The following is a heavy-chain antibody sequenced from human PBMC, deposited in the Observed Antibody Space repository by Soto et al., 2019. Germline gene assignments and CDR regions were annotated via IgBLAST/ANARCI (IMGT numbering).Heavy chain of an antibody. CDR1: GFTFSSFS. Sequence: EVQLVESGGGLVQPGGSLRLSCAVSGFTFSSFSMNWVRQAPGKGLEWLSYITSSSITIYYGDSVKGRFTISRDNATISLYVQMNSRRDEDTAVYYSARDSSSWNFGYLGQGALVTVSS. CDR3: ARDSSSWNFGY. V-gene: IGHV3-48*02. D-gene: IGHD6-13*01. CDR2: ITSSSITI. J-gene: IGHJ4*02.